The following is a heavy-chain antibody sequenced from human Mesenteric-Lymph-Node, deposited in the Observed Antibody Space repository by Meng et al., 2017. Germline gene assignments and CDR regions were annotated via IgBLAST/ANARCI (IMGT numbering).Heavy chain of an antibody. D-gene: IGHD1-1*01. CDR3: ARGELERSFRSPGTHDAFDI. Sequence: GESLKISCAASGFSVSNNYMGWVRQAPGKGLEWVSVLYSDGHSGAGGTYYADSVKGRSLISRDNSKNTLYLQLSSLRAEDTAMYYCARGELERSFRSPGTHDAFDIWGQGTMVTVSS. CDR1: GFSVSNNY. J-gene: IGHJ3*02. V-gene: IGHV3-53*01. CDR2: LYSDGHSGAGGT.